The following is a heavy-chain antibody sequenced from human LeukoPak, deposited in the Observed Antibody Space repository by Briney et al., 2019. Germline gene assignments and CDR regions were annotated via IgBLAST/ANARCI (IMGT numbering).Heavy chain of an antibody. CDR3: ARDTSSPT. Sequence: PGGSLILSCAASGFTFSSYGMHWVRQAPGKGLEWVASIWYDGSNKYYADSVKGRFTISRDNSKNTLYLQMNSLRAEDTAVYYCARDTSSPTWGQGAMVTVSS. D-gene: IGHD6-13*01. V-gene: IGHV3-33*01. CDR1: GFTFSSYG. CDR2: IWYDGSNK. J-gene: IGHJ3*01.